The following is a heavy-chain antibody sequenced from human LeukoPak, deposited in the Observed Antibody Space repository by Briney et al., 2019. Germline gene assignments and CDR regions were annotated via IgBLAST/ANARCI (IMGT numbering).Heavy chain of an antibody. CDR2: ISYSGRT. V-gene: IGHV4-59*01. D-gene: IGHD2-21*02. CDR3: ARAGGYCGGDCYSRIDWYFDL. Sequence: SETLSLTCAVSGDSISNYYWSWIRQPPGKELEWIGYISYSGRTNYNPSLKCRVTISVGTSKNQFSLNLNSVTAADTAVYYCARAGGYCGGDCYSRIDWYFDLWGRSTLVTVSS. CDR1: GDSISNYY. J-gene: IGHJ2*01.